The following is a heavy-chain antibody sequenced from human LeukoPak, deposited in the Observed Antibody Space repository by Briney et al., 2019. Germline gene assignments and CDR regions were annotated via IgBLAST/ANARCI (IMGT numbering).Heavy chain of an antibody. CDR2: IYYTEST. J-gene: IGHJ6*03. D-gene: IGHD6-19*01. CDR1: GGSISHSGYF. Sequence: SETLSLTCTVSGGSISHSGYFWAWIRQPPGKGLEWVGHIYYTESTHYSPPLKSRVTMSFDASRNQFSLNVSSVTAADTAAYYCARVRGIALPGDRYMDVWGKGTTVTVSS. V-gene: IGHV4-39*02. CDR3: ARVRGIALPGDRYMDV.